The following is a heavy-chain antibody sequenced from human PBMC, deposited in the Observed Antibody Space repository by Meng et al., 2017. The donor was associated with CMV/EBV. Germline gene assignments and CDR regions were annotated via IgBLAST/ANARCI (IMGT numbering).Heavy chain of an antibody. D-gene: IGHD2-2*01. CDR3: ARHPGAAMFLDV. Sequence: GSLRLSCTVSGGSMSNYYWSWIRQPPGGGLEWIGYVYYNGNTNSNPSLKSRVTILVDTSGNQFSLKLSSVTAADTADYYCARHPGAAMFLDVWGQGTTVTVSS. CDR2: VYYNGNT. V-gene: IGHV4-59*08. J-gene: IGHJ6*02. CDR1: GGSMSNYY.